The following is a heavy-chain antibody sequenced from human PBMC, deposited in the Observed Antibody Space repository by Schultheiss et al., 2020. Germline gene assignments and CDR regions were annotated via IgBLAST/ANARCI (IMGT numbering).Heavy chain of an antibody. D-gene: IGHD2-2*02. CDR1: GFTFRNYG. CDR3: AKNRDCSSTSCYTMGWCDP. J-gene: IGHJ5*02. CDR2: ISYDGSNK. V-gene: IGHV3-33*05. Sequence: GGSLRLSCAASGFTFRNYGMHWVRQAPGKGLEWVAVISYDGSNKYYADSVKGRFTISRDNSKNTLYLQMNSLRAEDTAVYYCAKNRDCSSTSCYTMGWCDPWGQGTLGTVAS.